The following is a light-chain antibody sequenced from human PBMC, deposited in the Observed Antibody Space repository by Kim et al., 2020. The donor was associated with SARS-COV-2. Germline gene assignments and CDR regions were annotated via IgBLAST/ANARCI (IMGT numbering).Light chain of an antibody. CDR2: GNS. V-gene: IGLV1-40*01. J-gene: IGLJ1*01. CDR1: AANIGARYD. CDR3: QSYDSSLSGYV. Sequence: RVTIACTGSAANIGARYDVHWYQQLPGTAPKLLIYGNSNRPAGVPDRFSGSKSGTSASLAITGLQAEDEADYYCQSYDSSLSGYVFGTGTKVTVL.